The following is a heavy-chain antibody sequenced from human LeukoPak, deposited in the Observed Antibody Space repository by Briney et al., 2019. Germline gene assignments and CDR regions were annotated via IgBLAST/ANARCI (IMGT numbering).Heavy chain of an antibody. CDR2: INHSGST. J-gene: IGHJ3*02. Sequence: SETLSLTCAVYGGSFSGYYWSWIRQPPGKGLEWIGEINHSGSTNYNPSLKSRVTISVDTSKNQFSLKLSSVTAADTAVYYCARGPAFDIWGQGTMVTVSS. CDR1: GGSFSGYY. CDR3: ARGPAFDI. V-gene: IGHV4-34*01.